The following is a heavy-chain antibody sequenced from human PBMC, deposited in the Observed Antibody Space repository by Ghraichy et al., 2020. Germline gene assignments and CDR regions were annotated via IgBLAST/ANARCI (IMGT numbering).Heavy chain of an antibody. CDR1: GGSISSYY. D-gene: IGHD2-2*01. Sequence: SETLSLTCTVSGGSISSYYWSWIRQPPGKGLEWIGYIYYSGSTNYNPSLKSRVTISVDTSKNQFSLKLSSVTAADTAVYYCARGYCSSTSCSNFWSGYYVADAFDIWGQGTMVTVSS. V-gene: IGHV4-59*01. CDR3: ARGYCSSTSCSNFWSGYYVADAFDI. J-gene: IGHJ3*02. CDR2: IYYSGST.